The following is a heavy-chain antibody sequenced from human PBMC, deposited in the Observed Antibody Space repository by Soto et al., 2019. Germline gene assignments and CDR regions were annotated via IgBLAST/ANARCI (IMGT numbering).Heavy chain of an antibody. CDR3: AHRPATMAEKNWFDP. V-gene: IGHV2-5*02. Sequence: QITLKESGPTLVKPTQTLTLTCTFSGFSLSSTGVGVGWIRQPPGKALEWLAVIYWDDDKRYSPSLKNRLSITMDTSKNQVVLTMTNVDPADTATYYCAHRPATMAEKNWFDPWGQGTLVTVSS. CDR2: IYWDDDK. D-gene: IGHD3-10*01. CDR1: GFSLSSTGVG. J-gene: IGHJ5*02.